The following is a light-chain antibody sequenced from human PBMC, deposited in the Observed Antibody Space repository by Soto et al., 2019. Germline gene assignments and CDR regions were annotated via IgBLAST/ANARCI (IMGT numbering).Light chain of an antibody. V-gene: IGKV1-5*03. CDR3: QQYSGLMYT. CDR1: QSISNW. CDR2: KAS. J-gene: IGKJ2*01. Sequence: DIPMTQSPSALSASVGDRVTITCRASQSISNWLAWYQQKPGKAPKLLIYKASNLESGVPSRFSGSGSGTDFTLTISSLQPDDFATYSCQQYSGLMYTFGQGTKLEIK.